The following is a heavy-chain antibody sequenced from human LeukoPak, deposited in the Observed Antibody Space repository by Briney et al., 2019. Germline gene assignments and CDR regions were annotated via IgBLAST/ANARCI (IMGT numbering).Heavy chain of an antibody. J-gene: IGHJ4*02. Sequence: SSETLSLTCTVSGGSISSGDYYWSWIRQPPGKGLEWIGYIYYSGSTYYNPSLKNRVTMSVDTSKNQFSLKLSSVTAVDTAVYYCAGGSSGYYPDYWGQGTLVTVSS. V-gene: IGHV4-30-4*01. CDR1: GGSISSGDYY. D-gene: IGHD3-22*01. CDR3: AGGSSGYYPDY. CDR2: IYYSGST.